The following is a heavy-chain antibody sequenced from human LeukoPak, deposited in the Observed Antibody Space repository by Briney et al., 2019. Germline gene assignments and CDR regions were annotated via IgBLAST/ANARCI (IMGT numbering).Heavy chain of an antibody. CDR1: GESFSGHY. Sequence: SETLSLTCAAYGESFSGHYWSWIRQPPGKGLEWIGEVNHSGTTNYNPSLKSRVTISVDTSKNQFSLKLRSVTAADTAVYYCARRASVAATLDYWGQGTLVTVSS. CDR2: VNHSGTT. D-gene: IGHD2-15*01. CDR3: ARRASVAATLDY. J-gene: IGHJ4*02. V-gene: IGHV4-34*01.